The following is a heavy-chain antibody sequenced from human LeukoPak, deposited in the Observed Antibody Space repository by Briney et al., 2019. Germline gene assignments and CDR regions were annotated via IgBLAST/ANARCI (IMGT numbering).Heavy chain of an antibody. CDR1: GYTFTSYG. Sequence: GASVKVSCKASGYTFTSYGISWVRQAPGQGLEWMGWISAYNGNTNYAQKLQGRVTITRDTSTSTAYMELSSLRSEDMAVYYCARSGRTMSYDYWGQGTLVTVSS. V-gene: IGHV1-18*03. CDR3: ARSGRTMSYDY. D-gene: IGHD1-26*01. J-gene: IGHJ4*02. CDR2: ISAYNGNT.